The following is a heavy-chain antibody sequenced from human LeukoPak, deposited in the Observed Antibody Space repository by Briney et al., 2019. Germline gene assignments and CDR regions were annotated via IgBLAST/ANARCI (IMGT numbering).Heavy chain of an antibody. CDR1: GYSFTGYH. J-gene: IGHJ1*01. CDR3: ARLTFLAAAGTPGRYFQH. CDR2: SNPNTGGT. D-gene: IGHD6-13*01. Sequence: ASVKVSCKASGYSFTGYHIHWVRQAPGQGLEWMGWSNPNTGGTNYAQKFQGRVTMTRDTSNSTAYMEVSGLRSDDTAVYYCARLTFLAAAGTPGRYFQHWGQETLVTVSS. V-gene: IGHV1-2*02.